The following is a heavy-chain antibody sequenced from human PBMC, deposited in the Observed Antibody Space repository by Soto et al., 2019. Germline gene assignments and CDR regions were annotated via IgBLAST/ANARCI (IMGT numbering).Heavy chain of an antibody. CDR3: APDYCSGGSCYVPDAFDI. Sequence: QVQLVQSGAEVKKPGASVKVSCKASGYTFTSYVISWVRQAPGQGLEWMGWISAYNGNTNYAQKLQGRVTMTTDTSTSTAYMELRSLRSDDTAVSYCAPDYCSGGSCYVPDAFDIWGQGPMVTVS. CDR1: GYTFTSYV. D-gene: IGHD2-15*01. J-gene: IGHJ3*02. V-gene: IGHV1-18*01. CDR2: ISAYNGNT.